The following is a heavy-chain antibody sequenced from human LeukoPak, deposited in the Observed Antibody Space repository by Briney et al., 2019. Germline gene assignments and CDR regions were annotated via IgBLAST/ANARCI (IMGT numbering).Heavy chain of an antibody. Sequence: PPETLSLTCTLAAGSISSSTYCCGWIRQPPWKGLEGIGGIYYSGTTYYNSTPKTPFTLSVDTSQNTFTLKLSSVTAADTAVYFCGRQSGSAMVYYYYYYMDVWGKGTTVTVSS. CDR3: GRQSGSAMVYYYYYYMDV. V-gene: IGHV4-39*01. D-gene: IGHD5-18*01. CDR1: AGSISSSTYC. J-gene: IGHJ6*03. CDR2: IYYSGTT.